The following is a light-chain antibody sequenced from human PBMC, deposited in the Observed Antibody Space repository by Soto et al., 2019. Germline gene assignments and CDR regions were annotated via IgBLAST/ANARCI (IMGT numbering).Light chain of an antibody. Sequence: DIQMTQSPSSLSASVGDRVTITCRASQSISSYLNWYQQKQGKAPKLLIYAASSLQSGVPSRFXGSGSGTDFTLTISSLQPEDFATYYCQQSYSTPPWTFGQGTKVEIK. J-gene: IGKJ1*01. CDR2: AAS. CDR1: QSISSY. V-gene: IGKV1-39*01. CDR3: QQSYSTPPWT.